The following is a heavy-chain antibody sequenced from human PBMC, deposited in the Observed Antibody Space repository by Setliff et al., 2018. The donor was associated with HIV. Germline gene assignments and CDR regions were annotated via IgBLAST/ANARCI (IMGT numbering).Heavy chain of an antibody. CDR2: LYTSGST. CDR3: ARVLSNGWSGGVDY. V-gene: IGHV4-4*07. CDR1: GGSISSHC. D-gene: IGHD6-19*01. Sequence: KASETLSLTCTVSGGSISSHCWSWNRQPAGKALEWIGHLYTSGSTNYNPSLKSRVTISVDTSKNQFSLKLYAVTAADTAVYYCARVLSNGWSGGVDYWGQGTLVTVSS. J-gene: IGHJ4*01.